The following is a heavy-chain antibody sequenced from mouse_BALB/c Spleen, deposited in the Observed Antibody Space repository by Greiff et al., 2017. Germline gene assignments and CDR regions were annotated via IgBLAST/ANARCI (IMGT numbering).Heavy chain of an antibody. CDR2: INPYNGGT. V-gene: IGHV1-18*01. CDR3: ARYYYGSSYYAMDY. Sequence: VQLKESGPELVKPGASMKISCKASGYSFTGYTMNWVKQSHGKNLEWIGLINPYNGGTSYNQKFKGKATLTVDKSSSTAYMELLSLTSEDSAVYYCARYYYGSSYYAMDYWGQGTSVTVSS. D-gene: IGHD1-1*01. J-gene: IGHJ4*01. CDR1: GYSFTGYT.